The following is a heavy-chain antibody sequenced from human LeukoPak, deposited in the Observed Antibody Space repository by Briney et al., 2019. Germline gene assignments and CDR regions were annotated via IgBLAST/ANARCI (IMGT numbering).Heavy chain of an antibody. D-gene: IGHD2-21*01. CDR1: GFTFSSYS. Sequence: PGGSLRLSCAASGFTFSSYSMNWVRQAPGRGLEWVSYISSNSGTINYADSVKGRFTISRDNAKNSLYLQMNSLRAEDTAVYYCARGGGYCGGDCYGIDYWGQGTLVTVSS. CDR3: ARGGGYCGGDCYGIDY. CDR2: ISSNSGTI. J-gene: IGHJ4*02. V-gene: IGHV3-48*04.